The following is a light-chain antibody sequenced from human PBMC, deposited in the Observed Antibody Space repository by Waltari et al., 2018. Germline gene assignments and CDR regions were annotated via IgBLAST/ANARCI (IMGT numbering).Light chain of an antibody. V-gene: IGLV1-51*01. Sequence: QSVLTQPPSVSAAPGQKVTISCSGSSSNIGNNYVCWYKHLQGTAPKLLLYDTNPRPSWIADRLSCSKSCPSANLDITGLQTGDAADYYCGTWDNSLSAVVFGGATKLTVL. CDR2: DTN. J-gene: IGLJ2*01. CDR3: GTWDNSLSAVV. CDR1: SSNIGNNY.